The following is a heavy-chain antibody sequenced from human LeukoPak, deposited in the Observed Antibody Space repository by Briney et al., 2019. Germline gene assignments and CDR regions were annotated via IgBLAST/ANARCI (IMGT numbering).Heavy chain of an antibody. D-gene: IGHD3-10*01. CDR1: GYTFIAYY. V-gene: IGHV1-2*02. CDR2: INPNSGGT. J-gene: IGHJ4*02. Sequence: GASVKVSCKAHGYTFIAYYMHWVRQAPGQGLEWMGWINPNSGGTNYAQKFQGRVTVTRATSISTAYMELTRLTSDDTAVYYCARGKDGSGTYYNYFFDYWGQGTLVTVSS. CDR3: ARGKDGSGTYYNYFFDY.